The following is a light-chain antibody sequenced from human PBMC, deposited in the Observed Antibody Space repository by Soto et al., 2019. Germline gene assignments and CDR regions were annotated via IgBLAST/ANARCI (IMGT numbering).Light chain of an antibody. CDR2: GAS. CDR1: QNVISN. Sequence: EIVLTQSPGTLSLSPGERATLSCRASQNVISNYLAWYQQKPGQAPRLLIYGASTRATGIPARFSGSGSGTEFTLTISSLQSEDFAVYYCQQYNNWPPTFGQGTKVDIK. J-gene: IGKJ1*01. CDR3: QQYNNWPPT. V-gene: IGKV3-15*01.